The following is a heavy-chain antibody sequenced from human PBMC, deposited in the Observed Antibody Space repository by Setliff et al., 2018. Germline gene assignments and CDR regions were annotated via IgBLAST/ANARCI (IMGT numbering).Heavy chain of an antibody. V-gene: IGHV1-69*02. CDR1: GGPLNSYS. J-gene: IGHJ4*02. CDR2: IIPVLDIT. Sequence: ASVKVSCKASGGPLNSYSFSWVRQAPGQGLERMGRIIPVLDITRYSQKFQGRVTITADKSTGIIYMELTSLRSDDTAVYYCARHPPPPNYFDIGALDSWGQGTLVTVSS. CDR3: ARHPPPPNYFDIGALDS. D-gene: IGHD3-22*01.